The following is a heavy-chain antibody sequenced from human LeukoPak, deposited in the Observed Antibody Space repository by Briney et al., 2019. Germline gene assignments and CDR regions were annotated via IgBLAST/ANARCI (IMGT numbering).Heavy chain of an antibody. D-gene: IGHD6-6*01. CDR1: GGSISCYF. V-gene: IGHV4-4*09. J-gene: IGHJ5*02. CDR2: TYPSGST. Sequence: PSETLSRTCSVSGGSISCYFWGWIRQPPGKGLEWIRHTYPSGSTNYNPSLKSRVTISVDTSKNQFSLKLSSVTAADTAVYYCARHSIAARRLDWFDPWGQGTLVTVSS. CDR3: ARHSIAARRLDWFDP.